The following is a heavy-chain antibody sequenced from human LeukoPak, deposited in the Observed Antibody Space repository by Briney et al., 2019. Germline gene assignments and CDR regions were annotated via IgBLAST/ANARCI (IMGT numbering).Heavy chain of an antibody. CDR1: GLIFRNYA. D-gene: IGHD4-11*01. CDR2: ISGDGTET. J-gene: IGHJ4*02. V-gene: IGHV3-23*01. Sequence: GGSLRLSCTASGLIFRNYAMTWVRRAPRKGLEWVSTISGDGTETFYADSVKGRFTISRDNSKNTHYLQMSSLRAEDTGIYYCAKGGHYSFFDYWGQGTLVTVSS. CDR3: AKGGHYSFFDY.